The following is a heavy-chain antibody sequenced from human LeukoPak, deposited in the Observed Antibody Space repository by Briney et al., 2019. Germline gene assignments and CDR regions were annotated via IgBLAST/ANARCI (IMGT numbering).Heavy chain of an antibody. Sequence: GESLKISCKGSGYSFTNYWIGWVRRMPGKGLEWMGIIYPGDSDTKYSPSFQGQVTISADKSISTAYLQWSSLKASDTAMYYCARLDSAGYSSGWYGMDVWGQGTTVTVSS. J-gene: IGHJ6*02. CDR2: IYPGDSDT. CDR3: ARLDSAGYSSGWYGMDV. CDR1: GYSFTNYW. D-gene: IGHD6-19*01. V-gene: IGHV5-51*01.